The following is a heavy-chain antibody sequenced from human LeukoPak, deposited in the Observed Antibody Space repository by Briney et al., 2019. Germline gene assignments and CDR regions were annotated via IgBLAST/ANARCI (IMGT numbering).Heavy chain of an antibody. V-gene: IGHV3-9*03. CDR2: ISWNSGSI. CDR3: AASPVWGSAVEY. CDR1: GFTFSSYA. J-gene: IGHJ4*02. Sequence: GGSLRLSCAASGFTFSSYAMSWVRQAPGKCLEWVSGISWNSGSIGYADSVKGRFTISRDNAKNSLYLQMNSLRAEDMALYYCAASPVWGSAVEYWGQGTLVTVSS. D-gene: IGHD7-27*01.